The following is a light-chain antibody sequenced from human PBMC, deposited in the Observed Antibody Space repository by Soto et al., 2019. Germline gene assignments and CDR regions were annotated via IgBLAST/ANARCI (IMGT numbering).Light chain of an antibody. Sequence: QSVLTQPPSASGTPGQRVTISCSGTSSNIGSNTVNWYQQLPGTAPKRLIYSNNQRPSGVPDRFSGSKSGASASLAISGLQSEDEADYYCAALDDSLNGRVFGGGTKLTVL. J-gene: IGLJ2*01. CDR1: SSNIGSNT. CDR2: SNN. CDR3: AALDDSLNGRV. V-gene: IGLV1-44*01.